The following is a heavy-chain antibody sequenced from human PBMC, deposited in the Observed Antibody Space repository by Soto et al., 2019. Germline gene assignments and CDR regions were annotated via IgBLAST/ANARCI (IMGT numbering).Heavy chain of an antibody. V-gene: IGHV4-4*07. J-gene: IGHJ5*02. Sequence: SETLSLTFTVSGASISGFYWSWIRKSAGKGLEWIGRIYATGTTDYNPSLKSRVMMSVDTSKKQFSLKLRSVTAADTAVYYCVRDGTKTLRDWFDPWGQGISVTVS. D-gene: IGHD1-1*01. CDR1: GASISGFY. CDR3: VRDGTKTLRDWFDP. CDR2: IYATGTT.